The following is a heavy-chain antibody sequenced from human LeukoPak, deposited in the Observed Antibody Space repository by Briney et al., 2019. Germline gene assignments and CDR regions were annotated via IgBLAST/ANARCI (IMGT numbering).Heavy chain of an antibody. CDR1: GFTFSSYS. CDR2: ISSSSSYI. CDR3: ARDHSSSCSDY. D-gene: IGHD6-6*01. J-gene: IGHJ4*02. V-gene: IGHV3-21*01. Sequence: PGGSLRLSCAASGFTFSSYSMNWVRQAPGKGLEWVSSISSSSSYIYYADSVKGRFTISRDNAKNSLYLQVNSLRAEDTAVYYCARDHSSSCSDYWGQGTLVTVSS.